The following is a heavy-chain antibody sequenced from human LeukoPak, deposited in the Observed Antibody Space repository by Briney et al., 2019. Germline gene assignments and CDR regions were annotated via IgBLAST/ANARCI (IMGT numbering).Heavy chain of an antibody. CDR1: GFIFSDHW. Sequence: GGSLRLSCAASGFIFSDHWMHWVRQAPGKGLVWLSRINNDGSSTIYADSVKGRFTFSRDNAENTLFMEMSSLRVEDTAVYYCVRERNNFWSGHHSIFDSWGQGTLVTVSS. V-gene: IGHV3-74*01. CDR2: INNDGSST. J-gene: IGHJ4*02. CDR3: VRERNNFWSGHHSIFDS. D-gene: IGHD3-3*01.